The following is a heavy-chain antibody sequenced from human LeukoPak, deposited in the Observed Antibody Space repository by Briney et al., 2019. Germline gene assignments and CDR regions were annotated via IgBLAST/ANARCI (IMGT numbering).Heavy chain of an antibody. J-gene: IGHJ6*02. Sequence: PGGSLRLSCAASGFTFSDYYMSWIRQAPGKGLEWVSYISSSGSTIYYADSVKGRFTISRDNAKNSLYLQMNSLRAEDTAVYYCARRGYGSGSYQKYYYYGMDVWGQGTTVTVSS. V-gene: IGHV3-11*04. CDR3: ARRGYGSGSYQKYYYYGMDV. CDR1: GFTFSDYY. D-gene: IGHD3-10*01. CDR2: ISSSGSTI.